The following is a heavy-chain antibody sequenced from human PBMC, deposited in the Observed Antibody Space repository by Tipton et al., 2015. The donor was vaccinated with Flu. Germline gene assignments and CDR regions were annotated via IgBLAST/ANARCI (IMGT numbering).Heavy chain of an antibody. CDR2: IRSKAYGGTT. CDR1: GFTFGDYA. CDR3: TFYVVVVPAAYFDY. V-gene: IGHV3-49*04. D-gene: IGHD2-2*01. J-gene: IGHJ4*02. Sequence: SLRLSCTASGFTFGDYAMSWVRQAPGKGLGWVGFIRSKAYGGTTEYAASVKGRFTISRDDSKSIAYLPMNSLKTEDTAVYYCTFYVVVVPAAYFDYWGQGTLVTVSS.